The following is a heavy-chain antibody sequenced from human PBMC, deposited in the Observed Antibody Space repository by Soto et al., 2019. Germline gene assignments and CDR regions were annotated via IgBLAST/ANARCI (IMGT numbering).Heavy chain of an antibody. CDR1: GGSFSGYY. Sequence: PSETLSLTCAVYGGSFSGYYWSWIRQPPGKGLEWIGEINHSGSTNYNPSLKSRVTISVDTSKNQFSLKLSSVTAADTAVYYCARKGGCSGGSCYSGAFDIWGQGTMVTVSS. CDR3: ARKGGCSGGSCYSGAFDI. CDR2: INHSGST. J-gene: IGHJ3*02. V-gene: IGHV4-34*01. D-gene: IGHD2-15*01.